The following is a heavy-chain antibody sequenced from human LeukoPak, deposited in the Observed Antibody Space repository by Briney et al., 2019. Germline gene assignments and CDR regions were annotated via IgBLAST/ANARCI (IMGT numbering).Heavy chain of an antibody. J-gene: IGHJ3*02. Sequence: PSETLSLTCTVSGGSISSYYWSWIRQPPGKGLEWIGYIYYSGSTNYNPSLKSQITISVDTSKNQFSLKLNSVTTADTAVYHCARVGMGSFDIWGQGTMVTVSS. V-gene: IGHV4-59*01. CDR2: IYYSGST. D-gene: IGHD7-27*01. CDR3: ARVGMGSFDI. CDR1: GGSISSYY.